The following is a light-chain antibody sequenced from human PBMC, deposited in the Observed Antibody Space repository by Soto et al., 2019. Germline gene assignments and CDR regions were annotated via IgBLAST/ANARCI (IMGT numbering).Light chain of an antibody. CDR1: QSVSSSY. Sequence: EIVLTQSPGTLSLSPGERATLSCRASQSVSSSYLAWYQQKPGQAPRLLIYGASSRATGIPDRFSGSGSGTDFTLTISRLEPEDLALYYCQQYGSSPRTFAQATKVAIK. V-gene: IGKV3-20*01. CDR3: QQYGSSPRT. J-gene: IGKJ1*01. CDR2: GAS.